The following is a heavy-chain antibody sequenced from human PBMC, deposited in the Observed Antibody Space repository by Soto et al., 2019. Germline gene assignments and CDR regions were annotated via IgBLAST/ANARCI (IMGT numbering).Heavy chain of an antibody. V-gene: IGHV6-1*01. CDR1: GDSVSSNSAA. J-gene: IGHJ5*02. Sequence: PSQTLSLTCAISGDSVSSNSAAWNWIRQSPSRGLEWLGRTYYRSKWYNDYAVSVKSRITINSDTSENQFSLQLSSVTPEDTAVYYCAREAEQWLAKNWFDPWGQGTPVTVSS. CDR3: AREAEQWLAKNWFDP. D-gene: IGHD6-19*01. CDR2: TYYRSKWYN.